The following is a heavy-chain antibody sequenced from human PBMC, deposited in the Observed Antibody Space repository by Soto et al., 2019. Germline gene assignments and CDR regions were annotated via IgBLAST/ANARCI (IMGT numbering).Heavy chain of an antibody. Sequence: EVQLLESGGGLVQPGGSLRLSCAASGFTFSSYAMSWVRQAPGKGLEWVSAISGSGGSTYYADSVKGRFTISRDNSKNKLYLQMNSLRAEDTAVYYCAKARLPLRIAAAGTYYYYGMDVWGQGTTVTVSS. D-gene: IGHD6-13*01. CDR2: ISGSGGST. CDR1: GFTFSSYA. CDR3: AKARLPLRIAAAGTYYYYGMDV. V-gene: IGHV3-23*01. J-gene: IGHJ6*02.